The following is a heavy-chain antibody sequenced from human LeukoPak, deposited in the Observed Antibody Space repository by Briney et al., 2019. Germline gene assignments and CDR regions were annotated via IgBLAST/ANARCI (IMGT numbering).Heavy chain of an antibody. Sequence: GGSLRLSCAASGFTFSSYWMHWVRLAPGKGLVWVSRINTDGSSTSYADSVKGRFTISRDNAKNTLYLQMNSLRAEDTAVYYCARESAIVVVPAAIEDYWGQGTLVTVSS. CDR2: INTDGSST. J-gene: IGHJ4*02. D-gene: IGHD2-2*02. V-gene: IGHV3-74*01. CDR3: ARESAIVVVPAAIEDY. CDR1: GFTFSSYW.